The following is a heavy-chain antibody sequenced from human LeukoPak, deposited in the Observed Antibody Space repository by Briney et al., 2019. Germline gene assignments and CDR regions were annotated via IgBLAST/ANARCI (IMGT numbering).Heavy chain of an antibody. D-gene: IGHD6-13*01. V-gene: IGHV3-9*01. J-gene: IGHJ4*02. CDR1: GFTFDDYS. Sequence: GRSLRLSCAASGFTFDDYSMHGVRQSPGKGLEWLSGLGWNGDIIDYADSVKGRFTISRDNAKNSLYLQMDSLKTEDTALYYCAKGSLIAASGTLFDFWGQGTRVTVSS. CDR2: LGWNGDII. CDR3: AKGSLIAASGTLFDF.